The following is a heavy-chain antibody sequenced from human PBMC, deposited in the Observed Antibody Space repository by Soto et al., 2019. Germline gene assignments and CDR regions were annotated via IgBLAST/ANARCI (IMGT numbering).Heavy chain of an antibody. J-gene: IGHJ5*02. CDR1: GYTFTGYY. CDR2: INPNSGGT. V-gene: IGHV1-2*04. D-gene: IGHD3-16*01. Sequence: AAVKVSCKASGYTFTGYYMHWVRQAPGQGLEWMGWINPNSGGTNYAQKFQGWVTMTRDTSISTAYMELSRLRSDDTAVYYCARIAGEDPYTWFDPWGQGTLVTVCS. CDR3: ARIAGEDPYTWFDP.